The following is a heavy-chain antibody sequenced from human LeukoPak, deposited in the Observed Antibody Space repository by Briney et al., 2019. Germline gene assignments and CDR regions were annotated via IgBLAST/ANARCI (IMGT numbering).Heavy chain of an antibody. Sequence: ASVKVSCKASGYTFSSYYMHWVRQAPGQGLEWMGIINPSGGSTTYAQKFQGRVTMTRDTSTSTVYMELSSLRSEDTGVYYCARGGSFYFDYWGQGTLITVSS. CDR3: ARGGSFYFDY. CDR2: INPSGGST. D-gene: IGHD1-1*01. V-gene: IGHV1-46*01. CDR1: GYTFSSYY. J-gene: IGHJ4*02.